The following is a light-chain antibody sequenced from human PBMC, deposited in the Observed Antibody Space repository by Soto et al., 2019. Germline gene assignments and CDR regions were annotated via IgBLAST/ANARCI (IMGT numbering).Light chain of an antibody. CDR3: SSYSGTNYHYV. V-gene: IGLV2-8*01. CDR2: EVS. Sequence: QSVLTQPASVSGSFGQSVTISCTGTSSDVGGYNYVSWYQQHPGKAPKLMIYEVSERPSGVPDRFSGSKSGNTASLTVSGLQADDEADYYCSSYSGTNYHYVFGTGTKVTVL. J-gene: IGLJ1*01. CDR1: SSDVGGYNY.